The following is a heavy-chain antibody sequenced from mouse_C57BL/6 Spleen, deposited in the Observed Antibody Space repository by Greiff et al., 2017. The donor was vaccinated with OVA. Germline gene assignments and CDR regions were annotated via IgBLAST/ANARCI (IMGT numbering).Heavy chain of an antibody. J-gene: IGHJ4*01. CDR2: IDPSDSET. Sequence: QVQLQQPGAELVRPGSSVKLSCKASGYTFTSYWMHWVKQRPIQGLEWIGNIDPSDSETHYNQKFKDKATLTVDKSSSTAYMQLSSLTSEDSAVYYCARGDGRGDYYAMDYWGQGTSVTVSS. V-gene: IGHV1-52*01. CDR3: ARGDGRGDYYAMDY. CDR1: GYTFTSYW.